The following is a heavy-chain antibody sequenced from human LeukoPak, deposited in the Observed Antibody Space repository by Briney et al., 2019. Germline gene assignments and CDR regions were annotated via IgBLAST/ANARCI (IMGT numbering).Heavy chain of an antibody. D-gene: IGHD1-7*01. CDR3: ARGCPSLAPIRTGTTSGGPDYYYGMDV. J-gene: IGHJ6*02. CDR2: INHSGST. V-gene: IGHV4-34*01. CDR1: GGSFSGYY. Sequence: PSETLSLTCAVYGGSFSGYYWSWIRQPPGKGLEWIGEINHSGSTNYNPSLKSRVTISVDTSKNQFSLKLSSVTAADTAVYYRARGCPSLAPIRTGTTSGGPDYYYGMDVWGQGTTVTVSS.